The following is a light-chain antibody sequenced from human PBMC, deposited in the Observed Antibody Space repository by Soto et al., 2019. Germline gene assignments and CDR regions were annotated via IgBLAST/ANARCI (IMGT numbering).Light chain of an antibody. CDR1: SSNIGSNT. Sequence: QAVVTQPPSASGTPGQRVTISFSGRSSNIGSNTVNWYQQLPGTAPKLLIYSNNQRPSGVPDRFSGSKSGTSASLAISGLQSEDEADYYCAAWDDSLNGGVFGGGTKVTVL. J-gene: IGLJ3*02. V-gene: IGLV1-44*01. CDR2: SNN. CDR3: AAWDDSLNGGV.